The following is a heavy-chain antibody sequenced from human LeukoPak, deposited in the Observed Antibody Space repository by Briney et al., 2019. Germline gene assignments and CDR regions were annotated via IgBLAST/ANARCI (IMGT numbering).Heavy chain of an antibody. J-gene: IGHJ5*02. CDR1: GGSISSYY. CDR3: ARGYSSGWYKWFDP. Sequence: SETLSLTCTVSGGSISSYYWSWIRQPAGKGREWIGRIYTSGSTNYNPSLKSRVTMSVDTSKNQFSLKLSSVTAADTAVYYCARGYSSGWYKWFDPWGQGTLVTVSS. D-gene: IGHD6-19*01. CDR2: IYTSGST. V-gene: IGHV4-4*07.